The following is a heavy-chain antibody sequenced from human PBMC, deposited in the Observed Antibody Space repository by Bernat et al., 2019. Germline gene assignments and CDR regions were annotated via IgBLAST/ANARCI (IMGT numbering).Heavy chain of an antibody. CDR1: GFTVSSNY. V-gene: IGHV3-53*01. CDR2: IYSGGST. J-gene: IGHJ6*03. CDR3: ARVRNGYYYLDV. Sequence: ELQLVESGGGLIQLGGSLRLSCAASGFTVSSNYMSWVRQAPGKGLEWVSGIYSGGSTYYADSVKSRITISRDNSKNPLYLQMNSLRAEDAAVYYCARVRNGYYYLDVWGKGTTVTVSS.